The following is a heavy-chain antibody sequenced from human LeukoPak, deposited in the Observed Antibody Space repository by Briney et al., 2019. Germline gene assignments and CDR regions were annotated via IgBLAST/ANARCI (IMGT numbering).Heavy chain of an antibody. CDR2: IYYSGST. D-gene: IGHD3-10*01. CDR1: GGSISSGDYY. V-gene: IGHV4-30-4*01. CDR3: ATTSYYYGSSFDY. J-gene: IGHJ4*02. Sequence: SETLSLTCTVSGGSISSGDYYWSWIRQPPGKGLEWIGYIYYSGSTYYNPSLKSRVTISADTSKNQFSLKLSSVTAADTAVYYCATTSYYYGSSFDYWGQGTLVTVSS.